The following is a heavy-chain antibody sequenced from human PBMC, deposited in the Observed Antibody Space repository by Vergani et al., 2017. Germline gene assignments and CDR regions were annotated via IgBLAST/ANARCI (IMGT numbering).Heavy chain of an antibody. CDR3: ARIRITMVRGVYYYGMDV. CDR1: GFSLSNARMG. D-gene: IGHD3-10*01. CDR2: IFSNDEK. V-gene: IGHV2-26*01. Sequence: QVTLKESGPVLVKPTETLTLTCSVSGFSLSNARMGVSWIRQPPGKALEWLAHIFSNDEKSYSTSLKSRLTISKDTSKSQVVLTMTNMDPVDTATYYFARIRITMVRGVYYYGMDVWGQGTTVTVSS. J-gene: IGHJ6*02.